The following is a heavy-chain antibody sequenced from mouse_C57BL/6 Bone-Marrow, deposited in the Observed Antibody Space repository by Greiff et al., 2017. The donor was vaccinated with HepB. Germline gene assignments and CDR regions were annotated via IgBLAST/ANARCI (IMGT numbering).Heavy chain of an antibody. J-gene: IGHJ4*01. Sequence: EVKLQESGPVLVKPGASVKMSCKASGYTFTDYYMNWVKQSHGKSLEWIGVINPYNGGTSYNQKFKGKATLTVDKSSSTAYMELNSLTSEDSAVYYCARKGLRSNYAMDYWGQGTSVTVSS. D-gene: IGHD5-1*01. CDR1: GYTFTDYY. V-gene: IGHV1-19*01. CDR2: INPYNGGT. CDR3: ARKGLRSNYAMDY.